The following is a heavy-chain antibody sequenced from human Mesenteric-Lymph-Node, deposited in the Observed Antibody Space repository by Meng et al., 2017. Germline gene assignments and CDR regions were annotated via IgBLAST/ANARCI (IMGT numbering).Heavy chain of an antibody. J-gene: IGHJ4*02. CDR3: ARDLFGWGSYRPEPY. D-gene: IGHD3-16*02. Sequence: SETLSLTCTVSGGSISSSSYYWGWIRQPPGKGLEWIGSIYYSGSTYYNPSLKSRVTISDDTSKNQFSLKLSSVTAADTAVYYCARDLFGWGSYRPEPYWGQGMLVTVSS. CDR1: GGSISSSSYY. CDR2: IYYSGST. V-gene: IGHV4-39*07.